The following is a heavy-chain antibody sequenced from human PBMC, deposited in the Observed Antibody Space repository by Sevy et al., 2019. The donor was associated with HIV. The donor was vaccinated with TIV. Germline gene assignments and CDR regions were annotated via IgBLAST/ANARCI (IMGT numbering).Heavy chain of an antibody. CDR3: AKHHEATVVNPLEI. Sequence: SETLSLTCNVSGDSISNKIYYWGWIRQPPGKGLEWIGTISYSGSTYYTPSLKSRATISVDASKNEFFLRLTSVTAADTAVYYCAKHHEATVVNPLEIWGQGILVTVSS. CDR2: ISYSGST. V-gene: IGHV4-39*01. CDR1: GDSISNKIYY. D-gene: IGHD2-15*01. J-gene: IGHJ4*02.